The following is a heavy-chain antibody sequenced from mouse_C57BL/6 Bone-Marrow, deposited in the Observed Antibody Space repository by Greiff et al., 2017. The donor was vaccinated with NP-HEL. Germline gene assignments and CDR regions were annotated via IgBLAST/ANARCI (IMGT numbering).Heavy chain of an antibody. Sequence: QVQLQQSGPELVKPGASVKISCKASGYAFSSSWMNWVKQRPGKGLEWIGRIYPGDGDTNYNGKFKGKATLTADKSSSTAYMQLSSLTSEDSAVYFCARRDPYDYDEGFDYWGQGTTLTVSS. J-gene: IGHJ2*01. CDR3: ARRDPYDYDEGFDY. D-gene: IGHD2-4*01. V-gene: IGHV1-82*01. CDR2: IYPGDGDT. CDR1: GYAFSSSW.